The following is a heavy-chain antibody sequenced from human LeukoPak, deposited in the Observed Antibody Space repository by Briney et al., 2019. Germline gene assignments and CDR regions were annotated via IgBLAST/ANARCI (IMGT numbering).Heavy chain of an antibody. CDR1: GYTFTSYG. Sequence: ASVKVSCKASGYTFTSYGISWVRQAPGQGLEWMGWISAYNGNTNYAQNLQGRVTMTTDTSTSTAYMELRSLRSDDTAVYYCARDYYDSSGYYYAFDYWGQGTLVTVSS. J-gene: IGHJ4*02. D-gene: IGHD3-22*01. CDR3: ARDYYDSSGYYYAFDY. CDR2: ISAYNGNT. V-gene: IGHV1-18*01.